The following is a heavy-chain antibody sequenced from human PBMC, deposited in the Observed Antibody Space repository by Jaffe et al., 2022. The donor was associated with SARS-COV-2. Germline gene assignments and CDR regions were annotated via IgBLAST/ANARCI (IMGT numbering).Heavy chain of an antibody. CDR2: ISWNSGSI. J-gene: IGHJ6*02. D-gene: IGHD2-15*01. V-gene: IGHV3-9*01. CDR1: GFTFDDYA. Sequence: EVQLVESGGGLVQPGRSLRLSCAASGFTFDDYAMHWVRQAPGKGLEWVSGISWNSGSIGYADSVKGRFTISRDNAKNSLYLQMNSLRAEDTALYYCAKDMGVGYCSGGSCYSNYYYYGMDVWGQGTTVTVSS. CDR3: AKDMGVGYCSGGSCYSNYYYYGMDV.